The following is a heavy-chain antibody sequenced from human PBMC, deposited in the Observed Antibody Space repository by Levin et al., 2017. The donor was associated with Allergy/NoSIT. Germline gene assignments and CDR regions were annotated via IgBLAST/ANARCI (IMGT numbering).Heavy chain of an antibody. CDR3: AGDGLGAAVGIGAFDI. CDR1: GFTFSDYY. CDR2: ISSSGRTI. J-gene: IGHJ3*02. D-gene: IGHD6-13*01. Sequence: GGSLRLSCAASGFTFSDYYMSWIRQAPGKGLEWVSYISSSGRTIYYADSVKGRFTIFRDNAKNSLYLQMNSLRAEDTAVYYCAGDGLGAAVGIGAFDIWGQGTMVTVSS. V-gene: IGHV3-11*01.